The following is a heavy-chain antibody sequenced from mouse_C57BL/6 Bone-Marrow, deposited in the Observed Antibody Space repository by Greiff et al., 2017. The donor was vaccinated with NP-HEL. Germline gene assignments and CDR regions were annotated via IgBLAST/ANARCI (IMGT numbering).Heavy chain of an antibody. D-gene: IGHD1-1*01. J-gene: IGHJ3*01. CDR2: IYPGGGYT. CDR3: ARYYYGSSFAY. Sequence: VKVVESGAELVRPGTSVKMSCKASGYTFTNYWIGWAKQRPGHGLEWIGDIYPGGGYTNYNEKFKGKATLTADKSSSTAYMQFSSLTSEDSAIYYCARYYYGSSFAYWGQGTLVTVSA. V-gene: IGHV1-63*01. CDR1: GYTFTNYW.